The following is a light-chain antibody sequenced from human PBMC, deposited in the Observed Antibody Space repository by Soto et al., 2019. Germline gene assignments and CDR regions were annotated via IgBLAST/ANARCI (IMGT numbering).Light chain of an antibody. CDR3: MQALQTPLT. CDR1: QSLLHSNGYNC. V-gene: IGKV2-28*01. CDR2: LGS. J-gene: IGKJ4*01. Sequence: DIVLTQSPLSLPVTPGEPASISCRSSQSLLHSNGYNCLDWYLQKPGQSPQLLIHLGSNRASGGPDRFSGSGSGTDFTLTISRVEAEDVGLYYCMQALQTPLTFGGGTKVEIK.